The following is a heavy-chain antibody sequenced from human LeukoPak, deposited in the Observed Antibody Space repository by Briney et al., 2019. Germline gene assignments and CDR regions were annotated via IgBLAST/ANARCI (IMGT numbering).Heavy chain of an antibody. CDR3: AKDAGWFGESNDAFDI. CDR1: GYTFTGYY. J-gene: IGHJ3*02. V-gene: IGHV1-2*02. Sequence: GASVKVSCKASGYTFTGYYMHWVRQAPGHGLEWMGWINPNSGGTNYAQKFQGRVTMTRDTSISTAYMELSRLRAEDTAVYYCAKDAGWFGESNDAFDIWGQGTMVTVSS. CDR2: INPNSGGT. D-gene: IGHD3-10*01.